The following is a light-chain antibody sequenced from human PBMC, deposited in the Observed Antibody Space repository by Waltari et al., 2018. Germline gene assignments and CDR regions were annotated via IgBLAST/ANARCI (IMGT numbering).Light chain of an antibody. J-gene: IGKJ5*01. CDR1: QGISNS. CDR3: QKYNSAPY. CDR2: VAS. Sequence: DIQMTQSPSSLSASVGDRVTITCRASQGISNSLAWYQQKPGKVPKLLIYVASTLQLGVPSRFSGSGSGTDFTLTISSLQPEDVATYYCQKYNSAPYFGQGTRLEIK. V-gene: IGKV1-27*01.